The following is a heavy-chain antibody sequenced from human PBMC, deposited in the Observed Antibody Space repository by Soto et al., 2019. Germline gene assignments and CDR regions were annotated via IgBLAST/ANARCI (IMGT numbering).Heavy chain of an antibody. J-gene: IGHJ3*02. V-gene: IGHV4-31*03. Sequence: QVQLQESGPGLVKPSQTLSLTCTVSGGSISSGGYYWSWIRQHPGKGLEWIGYIYYSGSTYYNPSLKSRVTISVDTSKNQFSLKMSSVTAADTAVYYCARDKGGMVTRAFDIWGQGTMVTVSS. CDR2: IYYSGST. CDR1: GGSISSGGYY. CDR3: ARDKGGMVTRAFDI. D-gene: IGHD2-21*02.